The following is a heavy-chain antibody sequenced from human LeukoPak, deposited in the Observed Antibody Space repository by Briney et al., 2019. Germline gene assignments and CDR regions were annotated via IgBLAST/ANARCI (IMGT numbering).Heavy chain of an antibody. D-gene: IGHD1-26*01. CDR1: GGSFSGYY. CDR3: ARISGSYLTLFDY. Sequence: SETLSLTCAVYGGSFSGYYWSWIRQPAGKGLEWIGRIYTSGSTNYNPPLKSRVTISVDTSKNQFSLKLSSVTAADTAVYYCARISGSYLTLFDYWGQGTLVTVSS. V-gene: IGHV4-59*10. CDR2: IYTSGST. J-gene: IGHJ4*02.